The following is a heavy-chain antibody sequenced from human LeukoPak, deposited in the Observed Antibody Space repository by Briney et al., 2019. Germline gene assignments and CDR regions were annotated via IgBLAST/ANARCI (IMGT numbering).Heavy chain of an antibody. CDR2: IYYSGST. CDR3: ARALGSGSYEGHYYYYYGMDV. J-gene: IGHJ6*02. V-gene: IGHV4-31*03. Sequence: SQTLSLTCTVSGGSISSGGYYWSWIRQHPGKGLEWIGYIYYSGSTYYNPPLKSRVTISVDTSKNQFSLKLSSVTAADTAVYYCARALGSGSYEGHYYYYYGMDVWGQGTTVTVSS. CDR1: GGSISSGGYY. D-gene: IGHD3-10*01.